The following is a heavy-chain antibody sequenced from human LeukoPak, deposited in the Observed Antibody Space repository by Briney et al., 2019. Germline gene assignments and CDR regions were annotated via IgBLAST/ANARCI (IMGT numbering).Heavy chain of an antibody. CDR3: ASRHCSGGGCYFAGADPFDY. J-gene: IGHJ4*02. CDR1: GFSVSSTY. CDR2: IYSSGNI. V-gene: IGHV3-53*01. Sequence: PGGSLRLSCAASGFSVSSTYMSWVRQAPGKGLEWVSVIYSSGNIYYIDSVKGRFTISRDTSKNTLYLQMNRLRAEDTAVYYCASRHCSGGGCYFAGADPFDYWGQGTLVTVSS. D-gene: IGHD2-15*01.